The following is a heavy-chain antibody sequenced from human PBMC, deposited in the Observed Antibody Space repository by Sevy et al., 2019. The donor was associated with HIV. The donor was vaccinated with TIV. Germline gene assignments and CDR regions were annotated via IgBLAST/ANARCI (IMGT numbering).Heavy chain of an antibody. CDR2: IRYDGSNK. Sequence: GGSLISCAASGFTFSSYGMHWVRQAPGKGLEWVAFIRYDGSNKYYADSVKGRFTISRDNSKNTLYHQMNSLRAEDTAVYYCALAYCGGDCYSRYYYYGMDVWGHGTTVTVSS. CDR3: ALAYCGGDCYSRYYYYGMDV. J-gene: IGHJ6*02. V-gene: IGHV3-30*02. D-gene: IGHD2-21*01. CDR1: GFTFSSYG.